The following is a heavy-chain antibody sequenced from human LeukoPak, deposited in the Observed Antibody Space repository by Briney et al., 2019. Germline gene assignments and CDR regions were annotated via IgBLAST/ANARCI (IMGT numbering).Heavy chain of an antibody. D-gene: IGHD5-12*01. CDR1: GGSFSGYY. Sequence: SETLSLTCAVYGGSFSGYYWSWIRQPPGKGLEWIGEISHSGSTNYNPSLESRVTISVDTSKNQFSLRLSSVTAADTAVYYCAAQYSGYVRLDYWGQGTLVTVSS. J-gene: IGHJ4*02. V-gene: IGHV4-34*01. CDR2: ISHSGST. CDR3: AAQYSGYVRLDY.